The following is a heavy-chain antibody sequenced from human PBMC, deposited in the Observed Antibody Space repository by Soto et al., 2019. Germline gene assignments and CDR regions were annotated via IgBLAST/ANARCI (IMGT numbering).Heavy chain of an antibody. CDR1: GGSISGYF. D-gene: IGHD6-6*01. CDR2: IFPTGST. J-gene: IGHJ6*02. Sequence: QVQLQESGPGLVKASETLSLTCTVSGGSISGYFWSWIRQPAGKGLEWIGRIFPTGSTNYNPSLKSRVSMSEDTSKNQFSLKVRSVTAADTAVYYRARERQLGPYYYYGMDVWGQGPTVTVSS. CDR3: ARERQLGPYYYYGMDV. V-gene: IGHV4-4*07.